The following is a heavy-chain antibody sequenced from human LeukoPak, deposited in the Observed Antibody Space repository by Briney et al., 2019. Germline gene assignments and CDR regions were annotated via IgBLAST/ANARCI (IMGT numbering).Heavy chain of an antibody. D-gene: IGHD1-26*01. Sequence: GGSLRLSCAASGFTFSSYAMSWVRQAPGKGLEWASAISGSGGSTYYADSVKGRFTISRDNSKNTLYLQMNSLRAEDTAVYNCAEDPSEGGRPSWSDPWGQGTLVTVSS. CDR1: GFTFSSYA. V-gene: IGHV3-23*01. CDR3: AEDPSEGGRPSWSDP. CDR2: ISGSGGST. J-gene: IGHJ5*02.